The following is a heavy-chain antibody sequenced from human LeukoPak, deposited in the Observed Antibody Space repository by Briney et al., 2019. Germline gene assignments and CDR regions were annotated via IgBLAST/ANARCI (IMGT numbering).Heavy chain of an antibody. D-gene: IGHD6-13*01. V-gene: IGHV3-30*18. CDR2: ISYNGSNK. CDR1: GFSFSSNW. CDR3: AKGPSNLSWDYYYGMDV. Sequence: GGSLRLSCAAPGFSFSSNWMGWVRQAPGKGLEWVAIISYNGSNKYYVDSVKGRFTISRDNSKNTLYLQMNSLRAEDTAVYYCAKGPSNLSWDYYYGMDVWGQGTTVTVSS. J-gene: IGHJ6*02.